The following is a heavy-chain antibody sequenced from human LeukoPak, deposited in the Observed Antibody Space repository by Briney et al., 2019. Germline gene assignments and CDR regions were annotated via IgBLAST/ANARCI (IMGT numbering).Heavy chain of an antibody. J-gene: IGHJ6*03. V-gene: IGHV1-69*05. CDR1: GGTFSSYA. CDR2: IIPIFGTA. Sequence: SVKVSCKASGGTFSSYAISWVRQAPGQGLEWMGGIIPIFGTANYAQKFQGRVTITTDESTSTAYMELSSLRSEDTAVYYCARSEYSRSPPLYYYYYYYMDVWGKGTTVTVSS. D-gene: IGHD6-6*01. CDR3: ARSEYSRSPPLYYYYYYYMDV.